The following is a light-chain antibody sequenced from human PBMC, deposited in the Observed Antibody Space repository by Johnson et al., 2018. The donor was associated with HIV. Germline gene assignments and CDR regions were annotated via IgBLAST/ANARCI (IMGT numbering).Light chain of an antibody. J-gene: IGLJ1*01. CDR3: GTWDSSLSVYV. V-gene: IGLV1-51*01. CDR1: TSNIGNNF. Sequence: QSVLTQPPSVSAAPGQKVTISCSGSTSNIGNNFVSWYQQLTGTAPKVLIYDNHKRPSGIPDRVSGSKSGTSATLGITGLQTGDEADYYCGTWDSSLSVYVFGTGTKVTVL. CDR2: DNH.